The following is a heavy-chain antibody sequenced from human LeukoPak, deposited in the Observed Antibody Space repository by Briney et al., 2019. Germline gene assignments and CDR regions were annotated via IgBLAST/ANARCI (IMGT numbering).Heavy chain of an antibody. CDR1: GYTLTELS. D-gene: IGHD3-10*01. CDR2: FDPEDGET. J-gene: IGHJ6*02. Sequence: GASVTVSCKVSGYTLTELSMHWVRQAPGKGLEWMGGFDPEDGETIYAQKFQGRVTMTEDTSTDTAYMELSSLRSEDTAVYYCATAYYASGGYYYYGMDVWGQGTTVTVSS. V-gene: IGHV1-24*01. CDR3: ATAYYASGGYYYYGMDV.